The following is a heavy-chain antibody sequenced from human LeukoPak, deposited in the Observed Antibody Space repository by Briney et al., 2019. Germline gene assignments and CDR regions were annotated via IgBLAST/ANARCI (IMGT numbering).Heavy chain of an antibody. CDR1: GFTVSTNF. Sequence: GGSLRLSCAACGFTVSTNFMNWVRQAPGKGLEWVSIMYSGGSTYYADSVKGRFTIARDDSKSTVCLQMNSLRADDTAIYYWARGYCTGTNCLVDYWGQGTLVTVSS. D-gene: IGHD2-8*02. CDR3: ARGYCTGTNCLVDY. J-gene: IGHJ4*02. V-gene: IGHV3-53*01. CDR2: MYSGGST.